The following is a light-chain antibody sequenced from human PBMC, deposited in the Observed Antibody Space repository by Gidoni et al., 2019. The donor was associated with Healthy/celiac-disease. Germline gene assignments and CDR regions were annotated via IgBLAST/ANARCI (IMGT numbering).Light chain of an antibody. CDR1: QSVSNS. Sequence: EIVLTQSPATLFLSPGESATLSCRASQSVSNSLAWYQQKAGQAPRLLIYETSSRATGIPARFSGSGSGTDFTLTISSLEPEDFAVYYCQQCANRPPVXXXGGTKVEIK. V-gene: IGKV3-11*01. CDR2: ETS. J-gene: IGKJ4*01. CDR3: QQCANRPPVX.